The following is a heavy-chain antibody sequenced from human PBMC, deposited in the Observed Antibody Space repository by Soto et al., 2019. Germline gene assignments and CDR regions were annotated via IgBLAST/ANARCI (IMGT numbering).Heavy chain of an antibody. CDR1: GGSISHYY. J-gene: IGHJ5*02. Sequence: TSETLSLTCTVSGGSISHYYWSWIRQSPGKGLEWIGYAYYSGSTDYNPSLKSRVTMSVDTSKNQVSLKLNSVTTADTAVYYCARDRSTYGGGGTGEVKENWFDPWGPGTLVTVSS. V-gene: IGHV4-59*01. CDR2: AYYSGST. CDR3: ARDRSTYGGGGTGEVKENWFDP. D-gene: IGHD2-8*01.